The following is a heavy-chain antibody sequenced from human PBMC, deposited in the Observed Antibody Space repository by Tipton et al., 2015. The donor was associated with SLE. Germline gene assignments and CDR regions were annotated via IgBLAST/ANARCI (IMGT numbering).Heavy chain of an antibody. Sequence: TLSLTCTVSGGSISSNYWSWIRQPPGKGLEWIGFIYNSVSTNYNPSLKSRVTISLDTSKNQFSLKLSSVTAADTAVYYCARVTTRWYDYWGQGILVTVSS. CDR1: GGSISSNY. V-gene: IGHV4-59*01. D-gene: IGHD6-13*01. CDR2: IYNSVST. CDR3: ARVTTRWYDY. J-gene: IGHJ4*02.